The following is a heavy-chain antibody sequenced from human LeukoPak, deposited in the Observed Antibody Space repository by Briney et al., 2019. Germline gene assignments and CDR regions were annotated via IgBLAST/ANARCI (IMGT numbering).Heavy chain of an antibody. J-gene: IGHJ6*02. CDR3: ARGYGRAYYYYYGMDV. CDR2: IYYSGST. Sequence: PSETLSLTCTVSGGSISSYYWSWIRQPPGKGLEWIGYIYYSGSTNYNPSLKGRVTISVDTSKNQFSLKLSSVTAADTAVYYCARGYGRAYYYYYGMDVWGQGTTVTVSS. V-gene: IGHV4-59*01. D-gene: IGHD4-17*01. CDR1: GGSISSYY.